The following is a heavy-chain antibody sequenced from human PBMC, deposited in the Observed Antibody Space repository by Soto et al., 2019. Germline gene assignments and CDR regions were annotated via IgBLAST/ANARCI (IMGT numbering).Heavy chain of an antibody. Sequence: QLQLQESGPGLVKPSETLSLTCTVSGGSISSSSYYWGWIRQPPGKGLEWIGSIYYSGSTYYNPSLKSRVTISVDTSKNQFSLKLSSVTAADTAVYYCARLPGYSGYNWFDPWGQGTLVTVSS. J-gene: IGHJ5*02. CDR3: ARLPGYSGYNWFDP. V-gene: IGHV4-39*01. D-gene: IGHD5-12*01. CDR1: GGSISSSSYY. CDR2: IYYSGST.